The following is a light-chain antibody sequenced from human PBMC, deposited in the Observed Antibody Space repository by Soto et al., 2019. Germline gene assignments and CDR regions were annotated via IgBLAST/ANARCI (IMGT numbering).Light chain of an antibody. V-gene: IGKV1-5*03. CDR2: KAS. Sequence: DIQMTQSPSTLSGSVGDRVTITCRASQTISSWLAWYQQKPGKDPKLLIYKASTLKSGVPSRFSGNGSGTEFTLTISSLQPDDFATYYCQHYNSYSEAFGQGTKVDIK. CDR3: QHYNSYSEA. CDR1: QTISSW. J-gene: IGKJ1*01.